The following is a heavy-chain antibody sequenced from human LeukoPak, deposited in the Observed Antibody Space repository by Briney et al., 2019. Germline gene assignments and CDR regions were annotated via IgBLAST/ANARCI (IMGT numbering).Heavy chain of an antibody. CDR1: GYSFTSYW. V-gene: IGHV5-51*01. J-gene: IGHJ5*02. CDR2: IYPGDSDD. Sequence: GESLKISCKGSGYSFTSYWIGWVRQMPGKGLEWMGIIYPGDSDDRYSPSFQGQVTISADKSINTAYLQWSSLKASDTAMYYCARRVTIFGVPSRLDPWGQGTLVTVSS. CDR3: ARRVTIFGVPSRLDP. D-gene: IGHD3-3*01.